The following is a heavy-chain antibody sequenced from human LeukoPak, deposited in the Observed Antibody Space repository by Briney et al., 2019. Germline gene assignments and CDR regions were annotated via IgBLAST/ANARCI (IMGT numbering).Heavy chain of an antibody. J-gene: IGHJ5*02. CDR1: GFTFSSYA. V-gene: IGHV3-23*01. Sequence: SGGSLRLSCAASGFTFSSYAMSWVRQAPGKGLEWVSAISGSGGSTYYADSVKGRFTISRDNSKNTLYLQMNSLRAEDTAVYYCASGGYCSGGSCYTSRFDPWGQGTLVTVSS. D-gene: IGHD2-15*01. CDR3: ASGGYCSGGSCYTSRFDP. CDR2: ISGSGGST.